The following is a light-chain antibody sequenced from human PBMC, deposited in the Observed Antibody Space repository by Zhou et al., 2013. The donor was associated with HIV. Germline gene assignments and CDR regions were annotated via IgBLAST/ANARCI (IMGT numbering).Light chain of an antibody. CDR3: QHYNARLST. J-gene: IGKJ1*01. V-gene: IGKV3-15*01. CDR2: GAS. CDR1: QSISSN. Sequence: EIVMKQSPATLSVSPGERATLSCRASQSISSNLAWYQQIPGQAPRLLIYGASTRATGIPARFSGSGSGTDFTLTISSLQSEDFAVYYCQHYNARLSTFGPGTKVEVK.